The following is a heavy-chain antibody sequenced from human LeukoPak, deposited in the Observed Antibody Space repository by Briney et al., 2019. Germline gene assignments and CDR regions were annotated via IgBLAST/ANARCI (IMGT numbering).Heavy chain of an antibody. V-gene: IGHV3-33*01. CDR1: GFTFSSFS. CDR3: ARDQYSSYLYYFDY. J-gene: IGHJ4*02. D-gene: IGHD3-22*01. CDR2: IWYDGSNK. Sequence: GGSLRLSCAASGFTFSSFSMHWVRQAPGKGLEWVAVIWYDGSNKYYADSVKGRFTISRDNSKTTLYLQMNSLRAEDTAVYYCARDQYSSYLYYFDYWGQGTLVTVSS.